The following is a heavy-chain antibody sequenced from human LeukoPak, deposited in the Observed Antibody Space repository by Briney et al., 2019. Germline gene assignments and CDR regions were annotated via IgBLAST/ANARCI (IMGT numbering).Heavy chain of an antibody. CDR3: AQDVRGGGFASDY. V-gene: IGHV3-23*01. CDR2: IGGTTGSA. CDR1: GFTCSSYA. D-gene: IGHD3-10*01. Sequence: GASLILSCAASGFTCSSYAMNWGRPAPGKGLEWVSSIGGTTGSAYYADSVKGRFTISRDNCKNTLYLQMNSLRAEDTAVYYCAQDVRGGGFASDYWGQGPVVTISS. J-gene: IGHJ4*02.